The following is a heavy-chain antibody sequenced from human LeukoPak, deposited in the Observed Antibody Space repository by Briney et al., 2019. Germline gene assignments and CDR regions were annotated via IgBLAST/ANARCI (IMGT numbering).Heavy chain of an antibody. CDR1: GFTFCSYA. Sequence: GGSLRLSCAASGFTFCSYAMSWVRQAPGKGLEWGSNLRGSGSNSYYADSVEGRFTISRDNSKNTLYLQMNSLRSEGTAIYYCANAKGSSGSGSSWDNWGQGTLVTVSS. D-gene: IGHD2-15*01. CDR2: LRGSGSNS. J-gene: IGHJ4*02. CDR3: ANAKGSSGSGSSWDN. V-gene: IGHV3-23*01.